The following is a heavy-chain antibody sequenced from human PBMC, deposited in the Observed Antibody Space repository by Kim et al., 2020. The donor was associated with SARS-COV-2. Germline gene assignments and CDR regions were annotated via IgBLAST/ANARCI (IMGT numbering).Heavy chain of an antibody. Sequence: GGSLRLSCAASGFICSNAWMNWVRQAPGKGLEWVGRIRSITNGETTDYAAPVKGRFTISRDDSKNTLYLQMNSLKTEDTAVYYGTRDLEFQHWGQGTLVIVSS. CDR1: GFICSNAW. J-gene: IGHJ1*01. CDR2: IRSITNGETT. V-gene: IGHV3-15*01. CDR3: TRDLEFQH.